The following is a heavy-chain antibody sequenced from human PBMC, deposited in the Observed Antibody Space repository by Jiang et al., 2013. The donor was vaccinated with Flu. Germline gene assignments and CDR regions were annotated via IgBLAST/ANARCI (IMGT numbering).Heavy chain of an antibody. V-gene: IGHV4-34*12. D-gene: IGHD6-19*01. Sequence: YWSWIRQPPGKGLEWIGEGFHGGGTIYNPSLKSRVTISVDTFKNQISLSLTSMTAADTAVYFCARGGVAVAPSPVIYDSALDVWGQGTTVAVS. CDR1: Y. J-gene: IGHJ6*02. CDR2: GFHGGGT. CDR3: ARGGVAVAPSPVIYDSALDV.